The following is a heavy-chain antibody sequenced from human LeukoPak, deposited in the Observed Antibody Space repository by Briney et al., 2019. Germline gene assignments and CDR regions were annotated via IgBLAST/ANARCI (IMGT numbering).Heavy chain of an antibody. CDR2: ITVSGGST. V-gene: IGHV3-23*01. D-gene: IGHD5-18*01. Sequence: GRSLRLSCAASGFTFSNYGLSWVRQAPGKGLAWVSGITVSGGSTYYADSVKGRFTISRDNSKNTLYLQMSSLRAEDTAVYYCAKRSGYSYGSQSDYWGQGTLVTVSS. CDR1: GFTFSNYG. J-gene: IGHJ4*02. CDR3: AKRSGYSYGSQSDY.